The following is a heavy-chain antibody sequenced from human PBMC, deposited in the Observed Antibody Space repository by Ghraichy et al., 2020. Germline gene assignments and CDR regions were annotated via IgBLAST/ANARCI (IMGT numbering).Heavy chain of an antibody. J-gene: IGHJ4*02. V-gene: IGHV3-48*04. CDR3: ARDQGLWCDSSGYCLIDY. CDR2: ISSSSSTI. CDR1: RFTFSSYS. Sequence: GGSLRLSCAASRFTFSSYSMNWVRQAPGKGLEWVSYISSSSSTIYYADSVKGRFTISRDNAKNSLYLQMNSLRAEDTAVYYCARDQGLWCDSSGYCLIDYWGQGTLVTVSS. D-gene: IGHD3-22*01.